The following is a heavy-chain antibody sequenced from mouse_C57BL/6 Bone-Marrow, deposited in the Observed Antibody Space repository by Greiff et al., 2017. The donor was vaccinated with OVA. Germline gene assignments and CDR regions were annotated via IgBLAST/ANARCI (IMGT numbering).Heavy chain of an antibody. CDR2: IYPGDGDT. CDR3: ARESNYSLFAY. Sequence: QVQLQQSGPELVKPGASVKISCKASGYAFSSSWMNWVKQRPGKGLEWIGRIYPGDGDTNYNGKFKGKATLTADKSSSTAYMQLSSLTSADSAVYFCARESNYSLFAYWGQGTLVTVSA. V-gene: IGHV1-82*01. J-gene: IGHJ3*01. CDR1: GYAFSSSW. D-gene: IGHD2-5*01.